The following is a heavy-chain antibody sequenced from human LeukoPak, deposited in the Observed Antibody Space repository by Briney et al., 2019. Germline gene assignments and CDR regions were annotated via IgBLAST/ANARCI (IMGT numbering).Heavy chain of an antibody. J-gene: IGHJ5*02. CDR2: IIPIFGTA. D-gene: IGHD3-3*01. V-gene: IGHV1-69*05. CDR1: GYTFTGYY. Sequence: SVKVSCKASGYTFTGYYMHWVRQAPGQGLEWMGGIIPIFGTANYAQKFQGRVTITTDESTSTAYMELSSLRSEDTAVYYCASVSIFGVVITGDWFDPWGQGTLVTVSS. CDR3: ASVSIFGVVITGDWFDP.